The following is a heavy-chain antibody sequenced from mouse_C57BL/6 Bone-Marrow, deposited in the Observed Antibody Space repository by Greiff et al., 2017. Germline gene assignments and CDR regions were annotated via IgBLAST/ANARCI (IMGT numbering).Heavy chain of an antibody. D-gene: IGHD1-3*01. CDR1: GYAFSSSW. V-gene: IGHV1-82*01. CDR2: IYPGDGDT. Sequence: QVQLQQSGPELVKPGASVKISCKASGYAFSSSWMNWVKQRPGKGLEWIGRIYPGDGDTNYNGKFKGKATLTADKSSSTAYMQLKSLTSEDSAVYYCARKVRRIFAYGGQGTLVTVSA. J-gene: IGHJ3*01. CDR3: ARKVRRIFAY.